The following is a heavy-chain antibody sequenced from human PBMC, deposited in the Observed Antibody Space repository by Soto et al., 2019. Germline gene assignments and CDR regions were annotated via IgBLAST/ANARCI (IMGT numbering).Heavy chain of an antibody. CDR3: ASGGSSNWFDP. CDR2: IYYTGSA. D-gene: IGHD1-26*01. J-gene: IGHJ5*02. V-gene: IGHV4-30-4*01. CDR1: SGSISSADYY. Sequence: SETLSLTCTVSSGSISSADYYWSWIRQPPGKGLEWIGYIYYTGSAYYNPSLKSRATMSVDTSKNQFSLKVTSVTAAGTAVYYCASGGSSNWFDPWGQGTLVTVSS.